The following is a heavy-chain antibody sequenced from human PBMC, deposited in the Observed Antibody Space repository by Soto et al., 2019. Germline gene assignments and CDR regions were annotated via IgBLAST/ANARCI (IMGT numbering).Heavy chain of an antibody. CDR1: GFTFSSYG. D-gene: IGHD3-3*01. CDR3: AKDGSYDFWSGYRNWFDP. Sequence: GSLRLSCAASGFTFSSYGMHWVRQAPGKGLEWVAVISYDGSNKYYADSVKGRFTISRDNSKNTLYLQMNSLRAEDTAVYYCAKDGSYDFWSGYRNWFDPCGQGTLVTVSS. CDR2: ISYDGSNK. J-gene: IGHJ5*02. V-gene: IGHV3-30*18.